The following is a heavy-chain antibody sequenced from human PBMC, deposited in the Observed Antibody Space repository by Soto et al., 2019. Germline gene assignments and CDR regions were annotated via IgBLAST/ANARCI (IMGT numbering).Heavy chain of an antibody. J-gene: IGHJ4*02. CDR3: ARVSSRYSYGQSLDY. Sequence: QVQLQESGPGLVKPSETLSLTCTVSGGSINSYYWSWIRQPPGKGLEWIGYIYYSGSTNYNPSLKSRVTISVDTSKNQFSLKLSSVTAADTAVYYCARVSSRYSYGQSLDYWGQGTLVTVSS. V-gene: IGHV4-59*01. CDR1: GGSINSYY. D-gene: IGHD5-18*01. CDR2: IYYSGST.